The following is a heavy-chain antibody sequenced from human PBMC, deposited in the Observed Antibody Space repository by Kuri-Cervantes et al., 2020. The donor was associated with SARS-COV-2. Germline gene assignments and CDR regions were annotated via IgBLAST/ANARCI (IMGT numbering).Heavy chain of an antibody. Sequence: ASVKVSCKASGYSFSEYYIHWVRQAPGQGLEWMGIIDSNAGNASYTQKFQARVTMTTDTSTGTFYMELSSLRSEDTAVYYCVRADDQHSDSWGQGTLVTVSS. J-gene: IGHJ4*02. CDR1: GYSFSEYY. CDR3: VRADDQHSDS. V-gene: IGHV1-46*01. D-gene: IGHD1-1*01. CDR2: IDSNAGNA.